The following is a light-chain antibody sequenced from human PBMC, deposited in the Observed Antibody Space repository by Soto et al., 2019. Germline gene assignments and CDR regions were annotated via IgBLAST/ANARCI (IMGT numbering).Light chain of an antibody. J-gene: IGKJ1*01. CDR2: AAS. Sequence: EIVLTQSPGTLSVSPGERATLSCRASQSVSYSYLAWYQQRPGQAPRLLIYAASSRATGIPDRFSGSGSGTDFTLTISRLEPEDFAVYYCQQYDSSPWTFGQETKVEIK. V-gene: IGKV3-20*01. CDR3: QQYDSSPWT. CDR1: QSVSYSY.